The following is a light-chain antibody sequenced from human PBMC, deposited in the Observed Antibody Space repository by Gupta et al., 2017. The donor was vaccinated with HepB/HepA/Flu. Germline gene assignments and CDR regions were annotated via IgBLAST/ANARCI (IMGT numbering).Light chain of an antibody. CDR2: RNN. Sequence: QAGLTQPPSVSTVLRQTATLTCTGNSNNVGNHGAAWLQQHQGHPPKLLSYRNNTRPSGISERFSASRSGSTASLTITGRQPEDEADYYCSAGDSSLNARIFGGGTKLTVL. J-gene: IGLJ2*01. CDR1: SNNVGNHG. V-gene: IGLV10-54*04. CDR3: SAGDSSLNARI.